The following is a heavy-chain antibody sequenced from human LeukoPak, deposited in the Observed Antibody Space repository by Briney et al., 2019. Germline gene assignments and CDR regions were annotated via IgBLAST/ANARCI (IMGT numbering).Heavy chain of an antibody. J-gene: IGHJ3*02. CDR1: GFTFSSYW. D-gene: IGHD6-6*01. CDR3: ARDGAARLDAFDI. V-gene: IGHV3-7*03. Sequence: GGSLRLPCAASGFTFSSYWMSWVRQAPGKGLEWVANIKQDGSEKYYVDSVKGRFTISRDNSKNTLYLQMNSLRAEDTAVYYCARDGAARLDAFDIWGQGTMVTVSS. CDR2: IKQDGSEK.